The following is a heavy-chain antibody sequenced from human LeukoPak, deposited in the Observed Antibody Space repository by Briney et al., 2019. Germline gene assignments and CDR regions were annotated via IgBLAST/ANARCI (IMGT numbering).Heavy chain of an antibody. V-gene: IGHV3-30*02. CDR2: RSDGSNK. CDR1: GFTFSSYG. CDR3: AKDYSKTSYYGSGTYYRPNWFDP. D-gene: IGHD3-10*01. Sequence: SGGSLRLSCAASGFTFSSYGMHWVRQAPGTGLEWVALRSDGSNKNYADSVKGRFTISRDNSKNTLYLQMNSLRPDDTAVYYCAKDYSKTSYYGSGTYYRPNWFDPWGQGTLVTVSS. J-gene: IGHJ5*02.